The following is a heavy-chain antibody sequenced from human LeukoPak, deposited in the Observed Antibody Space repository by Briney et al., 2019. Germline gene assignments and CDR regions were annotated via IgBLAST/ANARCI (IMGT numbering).Heavy chain of an antibody. J-gene: IGHJ4*02. CDR3: AKERTYSYGYRNDY. V-gene: IGHV3-30*18. CDR2: ISYDGSNK. CDR1: GFTFSSYG. D-gene: IGHD5-18*01. Sequence: GGSLRLSCAASGFTFSSYGMHWVRQAPGKGLEWVAVISYDGSNKYYADSVKGRFTISRDNSKNTLYLQMNSLRAEDTAVYYCAKERTYSYGYRNDYWGQETLVTVSS.